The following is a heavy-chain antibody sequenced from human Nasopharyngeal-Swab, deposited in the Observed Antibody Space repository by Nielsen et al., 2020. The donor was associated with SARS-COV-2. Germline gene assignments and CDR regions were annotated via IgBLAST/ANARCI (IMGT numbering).Heavy chain of an antibody. CDR2: VGGSGDSP. CDR3: AKRFSPK. D-gene: IGHD3-10*01. J-gene: IGHJ4*02. CDR1: GFTFSSYA. Sequence: GESLKISCAASGFTFSSYAMSWVRQAPGKGLEWVSVVGGSGDSPYYADSVKGRFTISRDNSKNTLYLQMNSLRAEDTAVYYCAKRFSPKWGQGTLVTVSS. V-gene: IGHV3-23*01.